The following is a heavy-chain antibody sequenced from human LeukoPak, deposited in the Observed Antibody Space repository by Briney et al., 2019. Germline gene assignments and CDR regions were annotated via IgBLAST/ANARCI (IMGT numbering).Heavy chain of an antibody. Sequence: GGSLRLSCAASGFTFSSYAMRWVRQAPGKGLEWVSAISGSGGSTYYADSVKGRFTISRDNSKNTLYLQMNSLRAEDTAVYYCAKDSDRYSSSWYVYWGQGTLVTVSS. J-gene: IGHJ4*02. D-gene: IGHD6-13*01. V-gene: IGHV3-23*01. CDR1: GFTFSSYA. CDR2: ISGSGGST. CDR3: AKDSDRYSSSWYVY.